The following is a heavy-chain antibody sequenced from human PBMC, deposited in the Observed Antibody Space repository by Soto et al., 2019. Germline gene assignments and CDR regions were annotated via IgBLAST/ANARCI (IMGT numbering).Heavy chain of an antibody. D-gene: IGHD3-10*01. Sequence: QVQLQESGPGLVKPSETLSLTCTVSGGSISSYYWSWIRQPPGKGLEWIGYIYYSGSTNYNPSLKSRVTISVDTSKNQFSLKLSSVTAADTAVYYCARCGWFGDDYYYYYGMDVWGQGTTVTVSS. CDR1: GGSISSYY. J-gene: IGHJ6*02. CDR3: ARCGWFGDDYYYYYGMDV. CDR2: IYYSGST. V-gene: IGHV4-59*01.